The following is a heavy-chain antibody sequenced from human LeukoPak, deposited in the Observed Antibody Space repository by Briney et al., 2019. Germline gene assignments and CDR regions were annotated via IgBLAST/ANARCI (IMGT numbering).Heavy chain of an antibody. CDR3: ARDRAFNWDGNYFYY. J-gene: IGHJ4*02. V-gene: IGHV3-48*03. CDR2: ISSSGSTI. D-gene: IGHD1-20*01. Sequence: TGGSLRLSCAASGFTFSSYEMNWVRQAPGKGLEWVSYISSSGSTIYYADSVKGRFTISRDNAKNSLYLQMNSLRAEDTAVYYCARDRAFNWDGNYFYYWGQGTLGTVSS. CDR1: GFTFSSYE.